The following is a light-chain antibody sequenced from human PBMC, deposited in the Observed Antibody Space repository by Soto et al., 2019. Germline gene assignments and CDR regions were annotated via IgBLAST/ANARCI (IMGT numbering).Light chain of an antibody. Sequence: EIVLKQSPGTLSLSPGESTTLSCRASQSVGRNFLAWYQQKPGRAPRLLIHGASYRATGIPDRFSGSGSETDFTLTISRLEPEDSAVYYCHQYAASPLTFGGGTKVEIK. CDR3: HQYAASPLT. CDR1: QSVGRNF. CDR2: GAS. J-gene: IGKJ4*01. V-gene: IGKV3-20*01.